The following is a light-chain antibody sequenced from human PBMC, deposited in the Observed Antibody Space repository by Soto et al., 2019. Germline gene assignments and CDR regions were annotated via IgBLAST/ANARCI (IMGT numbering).Light chain of an antibody. J-gene: IGKJ5*01. CDR3: QQTYTTLSIT. V-gene: IGKV1-39*01. CDR2: AAS. CDR1: ESIARH. Sequence: DIQMTQSPSSLSASVGDRVTITCRASESIARHSNWYQQKPVKAPTLLIYAASSVQNGVPSRFRGGGSGTDFTLTISNLQPEDFATYYCQQTYTTLSITFGQGTRLEIK.